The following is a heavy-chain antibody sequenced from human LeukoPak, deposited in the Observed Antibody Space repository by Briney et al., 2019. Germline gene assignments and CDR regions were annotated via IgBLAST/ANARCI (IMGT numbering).Heavy chain of an antibody. J-gene: IGHJ4*02. V-gene: IGHV4-59*08. D-gene: IGHD6-19*01. Sequence: SETLSLTCTVSGGSISSSYWSWIRQPPGKGLEWIGDIYYSGSTNYNPSLKSRVTISVDTSKNQFSLKLSSVTAADTAVYYCARRADSSGWPFFDYWGQGTLVSVSS. CDR2: IYYSGST. CDR3: ARRADSSGWPFFDY. CDR1: GGSISSSY.